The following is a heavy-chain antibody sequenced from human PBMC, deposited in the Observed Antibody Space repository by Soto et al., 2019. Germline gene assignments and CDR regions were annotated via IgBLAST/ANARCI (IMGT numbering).Heavy chain of an antibody. CDR2: ISSDGSDT. D-gene: IGHD1-1*01. CDR1: GLTFSSYW. J-gene: IGHJ4*02. Sequence: LSCAASGLTFSSYWMHWVRQAPGKGLMWISRISSDGSDTFYADSVKGRFTISRDNAKDTLYLQMNSLRAEDTAVYYCATSRVIVPGIGTSYYWGQGSLVTVSS. V-gene: IGHV3-74*01. CDR3: ATSRVIVPGIGTSYY.